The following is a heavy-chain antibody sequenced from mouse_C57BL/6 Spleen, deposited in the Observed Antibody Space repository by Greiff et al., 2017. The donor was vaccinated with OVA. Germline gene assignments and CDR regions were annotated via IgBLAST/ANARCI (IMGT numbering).Heavy chain of an antibody. Sequence: EVKLVESEGGLVQPGRSMKLSCTASGFTFSDYYMAWVRQVPEKGLEWVANINYDGSSTYYLDSLKSRFIISRDNAKNILYLQMSSLKSEDTATYYCARGPYGSSPYWYFDVWGTGTTVTVSS. V-gene: IGHV5-16*01. D-gene: IGHD1-1*01. CDR3: ARGPYGSSPYWYFDV. J-gene: IGHJ1*03. CDR1: GFTFSDYY. CDR2: INYDGSST.